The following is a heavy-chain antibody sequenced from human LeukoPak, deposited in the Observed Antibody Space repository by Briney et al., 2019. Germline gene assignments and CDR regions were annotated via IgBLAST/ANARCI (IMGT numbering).Heavy chain of an antibody. CDR2: VQHIGGET. J-gene: IGHJ1*01. V-gene: IGHV3-7*01. Sequence: GGSLSLSCEGSGLTFSNSWMGWVRQAPGKGLEWVANVQHIGGETYYVDSVKGRFTISRDNAKNSVYLQMNSLGADDTAVYYCATYSILNAREFRYWGQGTLVTVTS. D-gene: IGHD4-11*01. CDR1: GLTFSNSW. CDR3: ATYSILNAREFRY.